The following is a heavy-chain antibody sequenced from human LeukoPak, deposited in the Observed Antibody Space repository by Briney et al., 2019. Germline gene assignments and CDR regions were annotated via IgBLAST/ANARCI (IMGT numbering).Heavy chain of an antibody. Sequence: GGSLRLSCAASGFTFSSYGIHWVRQAPGKGLEWVAFIRYDGSNRIYADSVRGRFTISRDNSKNTLYLQMTSLRAEDTAVYYCAKDQGSGSENYSWGYFDYWGQGTLVTVSS. CDR3: AKDQGSGSENYSWGYFDY. CDR2: IRYDGSNR. J-gene: IGHJ4*02. CDR1: GFTFSSYG. D-gene: IGHD3-10*01. V-gene: IGHV3-30*02.